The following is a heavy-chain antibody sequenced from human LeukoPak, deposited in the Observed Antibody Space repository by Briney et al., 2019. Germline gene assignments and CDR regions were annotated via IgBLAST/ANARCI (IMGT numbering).Heavy chain of an antibody. Sequence: SVKVSCKASGGTFSSYAISWVRQAPGQGLEWMGRIIPILGIANYAQKFQGRVTITADKSTSTAYMELRSLRSDDTAVYYCARASCSGTSCYIYDYWGQGTLVTVSS. D-gene: IGHD2-2*02. V-gene: IGHV1-69*04. CDR3: ARASCSGTSCYIYDY. CDR2: IIPILGIA. CDR1: GGTFSSYA. J-gene: IGHJ4*02.